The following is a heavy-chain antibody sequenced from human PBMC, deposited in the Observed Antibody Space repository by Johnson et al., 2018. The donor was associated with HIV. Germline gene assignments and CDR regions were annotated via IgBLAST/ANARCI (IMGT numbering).Heavy chain of an antibody. J-gene: IGHJ3*02. Sequence: VQLVESGGNVVRPGGSLRLSCAASGFTFDDYDMSWVRQAPGKGLEWVSCINWNGGSTGYADSVKGRFTISRDTAKNSLYLQMNSLRAEDTALYYCARGKLPAALRRGDAFDIWGQGTMVTVSS. CDR3: ARGKLPAALRRGDAFDI. CDR1: GFTFDDYD. CDR2: INWNGGST. D-gene: IGHD2-2*01. V-gene: IGHV3-20*04.